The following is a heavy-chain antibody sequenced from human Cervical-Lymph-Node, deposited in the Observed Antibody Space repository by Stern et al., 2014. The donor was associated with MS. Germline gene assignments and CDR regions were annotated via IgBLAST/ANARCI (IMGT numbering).Heavy chain of an antibody. CDR1: GYKFSIYW. CDR3: ARQTTAWASDV. CDR2: IYPGDSDT. J-gene: IGHJ4*02. V-gene: IGHV5-51*01. Sequence: EQLVQSGAELIRPGASLKISCKGSGYKFSIYWIAWVRQLPGKSPEWLGIIYPGDSDTRYSPSFQGHVTMSADKSTSTAYLQWSSLNASDTAMYFCARQTTAWASDVWGQGTLVTVSS. D-gene: IGHD1-14*01.